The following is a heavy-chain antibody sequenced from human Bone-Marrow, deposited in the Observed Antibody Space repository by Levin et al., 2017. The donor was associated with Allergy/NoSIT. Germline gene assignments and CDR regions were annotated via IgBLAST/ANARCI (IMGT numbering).Heavy chain of an antibody. CDR1: GFIFSDFY. CDR2: ISGSTHTI. Sequence: GESLKISCAASGFIFSDFYMSWIRQAPGRGLEWVSYISGSTHTIYYADSVKGRFTISRDNADNSLYLEMNNLRGDDTAVYYCARGSDQYYDSSGYFHSWGQGTLVTVSS. V-gene: IGHV3-11*01. J-gene: IGHJ4*02. CDR3: ARGSDQYYDSSGYFHS. D-gene: IGHD3-22*01.